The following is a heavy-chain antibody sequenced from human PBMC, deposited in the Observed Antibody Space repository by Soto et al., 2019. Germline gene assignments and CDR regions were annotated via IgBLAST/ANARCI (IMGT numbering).Heavy chain of an antibody. D-gene: IGHD2-2*01. J-gene: IGHJ4*02. CDR1: GFTFSSYG. V-gene: IGHV3-33*01. CDR2: IWYDGSNK. CDR3: ARAGYCSSTSCPLGGY. Sequence: QVQLVESGGDVVQPGRSLRLSCAASGFTFSSYGMHWVRQAPGKGLEWVAVIWYDGSNKYYADSVKGRFTISRDNSKNTLYLQMNSLRAEDTAVYYCARAGYCSSTSCPLGGYWGQGTLVTVSS.